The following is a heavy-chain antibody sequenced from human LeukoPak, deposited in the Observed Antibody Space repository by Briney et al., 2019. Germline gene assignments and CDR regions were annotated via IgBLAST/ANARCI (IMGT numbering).Heavy chain of an antibody. Sequence: PSETLSLTCTVSGGSISSYYWSWIRQPAGKGLEWIGRIYTSGSTNYNPSLKSRVTMSVDTSKNQFSLKLNSVTAADTAVYYCARHEVRRDDTSNWFDPWGQGTLVTVSS. CDR2: IYTSGST. J-gene: IGHJ5*02. D-gene: IGHD5-24*01. V-gene: IGHV4-4*07. CDR1: GGSISSYY. CDR3: ARHEVRRDDTSNWFDP.